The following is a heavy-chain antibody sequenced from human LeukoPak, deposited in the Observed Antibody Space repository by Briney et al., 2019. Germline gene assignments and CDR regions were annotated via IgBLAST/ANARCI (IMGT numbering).Heavy chain of an antibody. V-gene: IGHV3-48*03. CDR1: GFTFSSYE. CDR2: ISSSGSTI. Sequence: PGGSLRLSCAASGFTFSSYEMNWVRQAPGKGLEWVSYISSSGSTIYYADSVKGRFTISRDNAKNSLYLQMNSLRAEDTAVYYCARFSGWSFSFDYWGQGTLVTVSS. J-gene: IGHJ4*02. D-gene: IGHD6-19*01. CDR3: ARFSGWSFSFDY.